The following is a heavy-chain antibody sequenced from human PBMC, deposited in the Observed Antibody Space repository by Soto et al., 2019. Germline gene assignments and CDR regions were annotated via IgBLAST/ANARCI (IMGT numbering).Heavy chain of an antibody. D-gene: IGHD2-2*02. V-gene: IGHV3-30*18. J-gene: IGHJ4*02. Sequence: PLRHSCGAAGCTCSSYGVRCVSQETGKGLEWVAVISYDGSNKYYADSVKGRFTISRDNSKNTLYLQMNSLRAEDTAVYYCAKPIRAGSQLRIFDYWGQGTLVTVSS. CDR1: GCTCSSYG. CDR3: AKPIRAGSQLRIFDY. CDR2: ISYDGSNK.